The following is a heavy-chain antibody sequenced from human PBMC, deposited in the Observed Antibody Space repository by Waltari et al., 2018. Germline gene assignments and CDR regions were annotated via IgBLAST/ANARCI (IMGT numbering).Heavy chain of an antibody. CDR1: SDSISGYY. CDR2: IYASGSP. J-gene: IGHJ4*02. Sequence: QVQLQESGPGLVKPSETLSLTCTVSSDSISGYYWNWIRQPAGKGLEWIGRIYASGSPNYNPSLKSRVTMSVETSKNQFSLRLSSVTAADTAMYYWARTPDDRYDILTGYYPDHFEYWGQGILVTVSS. V-gene: IGHV4-4*07. CDR3: ARTPDDRYDILTGYYPDHFEY. D-gene: IGHD3-9*01.